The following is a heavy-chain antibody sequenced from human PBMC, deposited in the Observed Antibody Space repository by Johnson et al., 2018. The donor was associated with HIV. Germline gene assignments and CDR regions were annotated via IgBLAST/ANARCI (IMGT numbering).Heavy chain of an antibody. V-gene: IGHV3-20*04. D-gene: IGHD5-18*01. CDR3: ARVKGYGIPNAFDI. Sequence: GGGLVQPGGSLRLACAASGFTFDDYGMSWVRQAPGKGLEWVSGINWNGGSTGYADSVKGRFTVSRDNAKNSLYLQMNSLRAEDTALYYCARVKGYGIPNAFDIWGQGTMVTVSS. CDR1: GFTFDDYG. CDR2: INWNGGST. J-gene: IGHJ3*02.